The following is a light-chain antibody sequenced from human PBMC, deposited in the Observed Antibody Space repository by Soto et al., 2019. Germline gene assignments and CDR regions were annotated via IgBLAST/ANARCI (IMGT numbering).Light chain of an antibody. CDR2: GAS. Sequence: EIVMTQSPATLSVSPGERATLSCRASQSVSSNLAWYQQKPGQAPRLLIYGASTRATGIPARFSGSGSGTEFPLTISSLESEDFAVYYGQQYNTWPRTFGQGTKVEI. CDR3: QQYNTWPRT. CDR1: QSVSSN. J-gene: IGKJ1*01. V-gene: IGKV3-15*01.